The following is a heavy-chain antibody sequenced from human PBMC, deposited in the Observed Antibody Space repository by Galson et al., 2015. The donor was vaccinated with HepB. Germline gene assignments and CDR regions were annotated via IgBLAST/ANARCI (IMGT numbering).Heavy chain of an antibody. Sequence: SLRLSCAASGFTFSSYSMNWVRQAPGKGLEWVSSISSSSSYIYYADSVKGRFTISRDNAKNSLYLQMNSLRAEDTAVYYCARGGGPYGDYPWHAFDIWGQGTMVTVSS. CDR2: ISSSSSYI. V-gene: IGHV3-21*01. D-gene: IGHD4-17*01. CDR1: GFTFSSYS. CDR3: ARGGGPYGDYPWHAFDI. J-gene: IGHJ3*02.